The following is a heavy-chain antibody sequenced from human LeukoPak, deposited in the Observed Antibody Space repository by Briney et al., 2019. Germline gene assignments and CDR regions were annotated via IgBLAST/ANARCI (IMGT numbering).Heavy chain of an antibody. V-gene: IGHV3-21*06. CDR2: MSSGSRYI. J-gene: IGHJ4*02. CDR1: GFTFTTYA. Sequence: GGSLRLSCTAPGFTFTTYAMTWVRQAPGKGLEWISSMSSGSRYIYYADSVRGRFTISRDNTRNSLYLAMNNLRAEDTAIYYCARDRPTGASRIFVVQWGQGTPVTVSS. D-gene: IGHD2-15*01. CDR3: ARDRPTGASRIFVVQ.